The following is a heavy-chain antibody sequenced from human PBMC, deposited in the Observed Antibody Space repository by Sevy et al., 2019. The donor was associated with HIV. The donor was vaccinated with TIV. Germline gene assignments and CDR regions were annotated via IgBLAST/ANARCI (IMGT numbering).Heavy chain of an antibody. CDR1: GLIFSHYG. CDR2: ISYDGSDT. D-gene: IGHD6-13*01. J-gene: IGHJ4*02. CDR3: AKNTAAAGTGGFDC. V-gene: IGHV3-30*02. Sequence: GGSLRLSCAASGLIFSHYGMHWVRQAPGKGLEWVAFISYDGSDTYYVDSVKGRFSISRDNSKNTVDLQINSLRTEDTALYYCAKNTAAAGTGGFDCWGQGTLVTVSS.